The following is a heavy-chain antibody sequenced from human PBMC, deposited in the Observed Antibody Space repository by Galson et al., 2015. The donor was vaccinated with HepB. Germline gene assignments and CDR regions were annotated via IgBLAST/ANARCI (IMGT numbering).Heavy chain of an antibody. D-gene: IGHD3-16*02. CDR3: ARLSPAGVYFDF. V-gene: IGHV3-33*01. CDR1: GLTFSRYV. Sequence: SLRLSCAASGLTFSRYVIHWVRQPPGKGLECVAVRDSVKGRFTIFRDNSKNTLYLQISGLRGEDTAIYYCARLSPAGVYFDFWGQGTLLTVSS. J-gene: IGHJ4*02.